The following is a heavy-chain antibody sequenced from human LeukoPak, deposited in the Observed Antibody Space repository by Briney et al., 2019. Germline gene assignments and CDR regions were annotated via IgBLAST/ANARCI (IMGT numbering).Heavy chain of an antibody. CDR1: GFRFDDYA. V-gene: IGHV3-9*01. Sequence: GGSLRLSCAASGFRFDDYAMHWVRQAPGKGLEWVSGISRNSGSIGYADSVKGRFTISRDNVKSSLYLQMNSLRAEDTAIYYCATFRFLGTWGQGTMVTVSP. CDR2: ISRNSGSI. D-gene: IGHD3-3*01. CDR3: ATFRFLGT. J-gene: IGHJ3*01.